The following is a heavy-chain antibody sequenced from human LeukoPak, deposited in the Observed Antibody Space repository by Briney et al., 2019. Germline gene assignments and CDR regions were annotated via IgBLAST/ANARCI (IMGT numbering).Heavy chain of an antibody. CDR1: GYTFTSYG. CDR3: ARDRDSSGHWAFDI. Sequence: ASVKVSRKASGYTFTSYGISWVRQAPGQGLEWMGWISAYNGNTNYAQKLQGRVTMTTDTSTSTAYMELRSLRSDDTAVYYCARDRDSSGHWAFDIWGQGTMVAVSS. CDR2: ISAYNGNT. V-gene: IGHV1-18*01. D-gene: IGHD3-22*01. J-gene: IGHJ3*02.